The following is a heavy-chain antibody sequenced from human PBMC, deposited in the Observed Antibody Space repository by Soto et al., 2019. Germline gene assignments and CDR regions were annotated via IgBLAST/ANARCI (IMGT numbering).Heavy chain of an antibody. Sequence: QVQLQQWGAGLLKPSETLSLTCAVYGGSFSGYYWSWIRQPPGKGLEWIGEINHSGSTNYNPSLKSRVTISVDTSKNQFSLKLSSVTAADTAVYYCARHFRFLSSTYWGQGTLVTVSS. J-gene: IGHJ4*02. CDR1: GGSFSGYY. V-gene: IGHV4-34*01. CDR2: INHSGST. CDR3: ARHFRFLSSTY.